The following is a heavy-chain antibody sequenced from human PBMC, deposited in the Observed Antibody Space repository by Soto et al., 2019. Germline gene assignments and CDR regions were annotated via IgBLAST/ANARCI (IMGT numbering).Heavy chain of an antibody. CDR1: GFTFSNYA. J-gene: IGHJ4*02. CDR2: ISSGGDTT. V-gene: IGHV3-23*01. CDR3: AKSFAWGTSGSWYFFDY. Sequence: EVQLLESGGGLVQPGGSLRLSCAASGFTFSNYAMNWVRQAPGKGLEWVSVISSGGDTTYYADSVQGRFTISRDNSKNTLYRQMNSLRAEATAIYYCAKSFAWGTSGSWYFFDYWGQGTLVTVSS. D-gene: IGHD6-13*01.